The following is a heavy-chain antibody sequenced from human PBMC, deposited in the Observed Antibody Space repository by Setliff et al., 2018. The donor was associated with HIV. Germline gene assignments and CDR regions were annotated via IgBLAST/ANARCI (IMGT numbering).Heavy chain of an antibody. CDR1: GGSFSGYY. Sequence: SETLSLTCAVYGGSFSGYYWGWIRQPPGQGLEWIGEINHSGSTNYNPSLKSRVTISVDTSKNQFSLKLSPVTAADTAVYYCARAPFPRYYYDSSGAFDIWGQGTMVTVSS. D-gene: IGHD3-22*01. J-gene: IGHJ3*02. V-gene: IGHV4-34*01. CDR3: ARAPFPRYYYDSSGAFDI. CDR2: INHSGST.